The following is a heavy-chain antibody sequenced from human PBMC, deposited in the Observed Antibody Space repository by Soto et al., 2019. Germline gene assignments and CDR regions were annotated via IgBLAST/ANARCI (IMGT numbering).Heavy chain of an antibody. CDR1: GYTFTGNY. Sequence: ASVKVSCKASGYTFTGNYMHWVRQAPGQGPEWMGWINPNSGGTNIAQNFQDRVTMTGDTSISTAYMELRSLRSDDTAVYYCARGVGKTIASRFDYWGQGTLVTVSS. V-gene: IGHV1-2*02. CDR3: ARGVGKTIASRFDY. CDR2: INPNSGGT. D-gene: IGHD6-6*01. J-gene: IGHJ4*02.